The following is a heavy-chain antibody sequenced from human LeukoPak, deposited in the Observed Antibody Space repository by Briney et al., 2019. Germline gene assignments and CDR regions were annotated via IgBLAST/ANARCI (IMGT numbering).Heavy chain of an antibody. CDR3: ATDRGWRTSGYYLYYFEY. D-gene: IGHD3-3*01. V-gene: IGHV3-7*01. CDR1: GFIFTNYF. J-gene: IGHJ4*02. CDR2: IKHDGSEK. Sequence: GGSLRLSSAASGFIFTNYFMSWVRQAPGKGLEWVASIKHDGSEKYYVDSVRGRFTISRDNTMNSLYLQMSSLRAEDTAVYYCATDRGWRTSGYYLYYFEYWGQGTLVTYSS.